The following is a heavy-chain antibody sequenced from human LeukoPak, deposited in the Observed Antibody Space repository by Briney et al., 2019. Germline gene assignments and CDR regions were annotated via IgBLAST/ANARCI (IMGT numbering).Heavy chain of an antibody. J-gene: IGHJ3*02. CDR2: IRSDGSST. D-gene: IGHD5-12*01. Sequence: GGSLRLSCVASGITFTGNWHWVRQAPGKGLVWVSLIRSDGSSTSYADSVKGRFTISRDSAKNTLYLQMNSLRAEDTAVYFCAREDHSGADAFDIWGQGTMVTVSS. CDR3: AREDHSGADAFDI. V-gene: IGHV3-74*01. CDR1: GITFTGNW.